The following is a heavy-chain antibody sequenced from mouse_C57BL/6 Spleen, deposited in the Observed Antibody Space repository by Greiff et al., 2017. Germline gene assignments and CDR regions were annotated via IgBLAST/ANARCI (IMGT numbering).Heavy chain of an antibody. J-gene: IGHJ4*01. CDR3: ARDGYDSAMDY. D-gene: IGHD2-2*01. Sequence: DVQLVESGGDLVKPGGSLKLSCAASGFTFSSYGMSWVRQTPDKRLEWVATISSGGSYTYYPDSVKGRFTISRDNAKNTLYLQMSSLKSEDTAMYYCARDGYDSAMDYWGQGTSVTVSS. CDR2: ISSGGSYT. V-gene: IGHV5-6*01. CDR1: GFTFSSYG.